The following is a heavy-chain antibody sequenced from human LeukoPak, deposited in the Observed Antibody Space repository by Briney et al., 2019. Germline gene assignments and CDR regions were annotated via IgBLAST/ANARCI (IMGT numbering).Heavy chain of an antibody. CDR1: IGSISSDDYY. CDR2: IYYTGST. V-gene: IGHV4-39*01. CDR3: VRRCAGGDCYGAFDF. J-gene: IGHJ4*02. D-gene: IGHD2-21*01. Sequence: SEALSLTCTFCIGSISSDDYYWGWIRQPPGKGLEWIGSIYYTGSTYYNPSLQSRVTISVDTSKIQFSLRLSSVTAADTAVYYCVRRCAGGDCYGAFDFWGPGTLVTVSS.